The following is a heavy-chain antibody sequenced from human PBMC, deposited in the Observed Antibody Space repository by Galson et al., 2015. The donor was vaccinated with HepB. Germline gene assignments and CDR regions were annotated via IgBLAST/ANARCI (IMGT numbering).Heavy chain of an antibody. CDR2: IRSNVATT. J-gene: IGHJ4*02. V-gene: IGHV3-23*01. Sequence: SLRVSCAASGFTVSSYAMSWVRQAPGKGLEWVSGIRSNVATTYFADSVKGRFTISRDNSKNTVYLQMSSLRAEDTAVYYCAKDLYTYGLRHFDYWGQGTLVTVSS. CDR1: GFTVSSYA. CDR3: AKDLYTYGLRHFDY. D-gene: IGHD5-18*01.